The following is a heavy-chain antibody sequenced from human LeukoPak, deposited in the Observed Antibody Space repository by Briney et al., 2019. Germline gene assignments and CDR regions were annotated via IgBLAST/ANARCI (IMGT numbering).Heavy chain of an antibody. CDR1: GFTFSSSG. D-gene: IGHD4/OR15-4a*01. V-gene: IGHV3-23*01. CDR2: IHASGGRA. Sequence: PGGSLRLSCEASGFTFSSSGMSWVRQTADKGLEWVSSIHASGGRAYYADSVKGRFTVSRDNSKNTLYLQMNSLRVEDTAIYHCAKDLRNGDNYGFLDYWGQGTLVTVSP. CDR3: AKDLRNGDNYGFLDY. J-gene: IGHJ4*02.